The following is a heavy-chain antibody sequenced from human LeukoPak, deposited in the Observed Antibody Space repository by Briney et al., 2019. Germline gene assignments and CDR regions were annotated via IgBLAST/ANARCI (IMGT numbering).Heavy chain of an antibody. D-gene: IGHD6-19*01. CDR1: GDSVTRDDVH. J-gene: IGHJ4*02. V-gene: IGHV4-39*07. Sequence: SETLSLTCTVSGDSVTRDDVHWGWIRQPPGKGLEWVGNIYYNGKTYYTPSLQSRVTLSVDMSKNQFSLKLSSMTAADTAVYYCARDERIAVAGPFGYWGQGTLVTVSS. CDR3: ARDERIAVAGPFGY. CDR2: IYYNGKT.